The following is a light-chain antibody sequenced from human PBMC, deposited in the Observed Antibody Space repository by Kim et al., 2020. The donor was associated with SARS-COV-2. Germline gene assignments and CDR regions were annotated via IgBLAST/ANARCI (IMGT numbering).Light chain of an antibody. CDR1: QDIRSD. V-gene: IGKV1-17*01. Sequence: ASGADRVTLTGRASQDIRSDLGWFQQKPGKAPQRLIDAASTLQSGVPPRFSGSGSGGEFTLTISSLQPEDFGTYYCLQHNAYPRTFGQGTKVDIK. CDR2: AAS. CDR3: LQHNAYPRT. J-gene: IGKJ1*01.